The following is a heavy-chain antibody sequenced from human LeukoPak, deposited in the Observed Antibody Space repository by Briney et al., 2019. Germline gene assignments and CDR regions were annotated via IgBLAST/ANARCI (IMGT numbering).Heavy chain of an antibody. V-gene: IGHV4-59*01. J-gene: IGHJ6*02. Sequence: SETLSLTCTVPGGSLSGYYWSWIRQSPGKGLEWIGYIYYSGITNYNPSLESRVTMSVDPSKKQFSLKLSSVTAADTAVYYCAREVVIPAAQGMDVWGQGTTVTVSS. D-gene: IGHD2-2*01. CDR3: AREVVIPAAQGMDV. CDR1: GGSLSGYY. CDR2: IYYSGIT.